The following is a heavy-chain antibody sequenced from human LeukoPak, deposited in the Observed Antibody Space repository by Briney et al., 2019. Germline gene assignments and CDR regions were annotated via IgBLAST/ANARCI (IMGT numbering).Heavy chain of an antibody. CDR2: ISSSSTI. D-gene: IGHD5-18*01. J-gene: IGHJ4*02. CDR3: ARLYSYNMEIDY. V-gene: IGHV3-11*04. Sequence: NPGGSLRLSCAASGFTFSDYYMSWIRQAPGKGLEWVSYISSSSTIYHADSVKGRFTISRDNAKNSLYLQMNSLRAEDTAVYYCARLYSYNMEIDYWGQGTLVTVSS. CDR1: GFTFSDYY.